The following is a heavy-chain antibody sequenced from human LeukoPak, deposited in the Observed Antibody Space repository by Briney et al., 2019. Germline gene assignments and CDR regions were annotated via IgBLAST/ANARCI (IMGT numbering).Heavy chain of an antibody. CDR2: VYYSGST. J-gene: IGHJ5*02. Sequence: ETEGLIRTVSRGSISSDYWSCLRQPPGKGLEWIGYVYYSGSTDYIRSLQRRASISLDTSNNQFSLKLSSVTAADTAVYYCAKYVASAEIWFDPWGQ. V-gene: IGHV4-59*01. CDR3: AKYVASAEIWFDP. D-gene: IGHD6-13*01. CDR1: RGSISSDY.